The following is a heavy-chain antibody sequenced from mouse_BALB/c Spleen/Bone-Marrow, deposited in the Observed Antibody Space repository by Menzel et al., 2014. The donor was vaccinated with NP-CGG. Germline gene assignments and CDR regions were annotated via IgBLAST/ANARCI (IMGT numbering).Heavy chain of an antibody. Sequence: VQLVESGAELVKPGASVKLSCTASGFNIKDTYMHWVKQRPEQGLEWIGRIDPANGNTKYDPKFQGKATITANTSSNTAYLQLSSLLSDDTAVYYCANYVYGSSFDYWDQGTTLKISS. J-gene: IGHJ2*01. CDR2: IDPANGNT. V-gene: IGHV14-3*02. D-gene: IGHD2-2*01. CDR1: GFNIKDTY. CDR3: ANYVYGSSFDY.